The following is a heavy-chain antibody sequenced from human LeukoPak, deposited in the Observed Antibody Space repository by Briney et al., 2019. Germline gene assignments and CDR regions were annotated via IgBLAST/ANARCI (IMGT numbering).Heavy chain of an antibody. D-gene: IGHD2-21*02. J-gene: IGHJ3*02. CDR2: IIPILGIA. V-gene: IGHV1-69*04. CDR3: AREKGGDWAFDI. CDR1: GYTFTSYD. Sequence: SVTVSCKASGYTFTSYDINWVRQATGQGLEWMGRIIPILGIANYAQKFQGRVTITADKSTSTAYMELSSLRSEDTAVYYCAREKGGDWAFDIWGQGTMVTVSS.